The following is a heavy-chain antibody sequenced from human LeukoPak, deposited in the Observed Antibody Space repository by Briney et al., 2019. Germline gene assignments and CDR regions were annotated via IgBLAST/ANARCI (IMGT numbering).Heavy chain of an antibody. J-gene: IGHJ3*02. CDR2: MNPNSGNT. Sequence: ASVTVSCKASGYTFTSYDINWVRQATGQGLEWMGWMNPNSGNTGYAQKFQGRVTITRNTSISTAYMELSSLRSEDTAVYYCARGMTWLRQTPRGDRAFDIWGQGTMVTVSS. CDR1: GYTFTSYD. V-gene: IGHV1-8*03. CDR3: ARGMTWLRQTPRGDRAFDI. D-gene: IGHD5-12*01.